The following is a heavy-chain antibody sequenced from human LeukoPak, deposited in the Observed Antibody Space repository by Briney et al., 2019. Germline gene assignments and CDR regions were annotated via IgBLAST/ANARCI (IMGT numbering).Heavy chain of an antibody. D-gene: IGHD3-22*01. Sequence: GGSLRLSCAASGFTFSSYEMNCVRQAPGKGLEWVSYISSSGSTIYYADSVKGRFTISRDNAKNSLYLQMNSLRAEDTAVYYCARDSVYYDSSGYYPSTFDYWGQGTLVTVSS. V-gene: IGHV3-48*03. CDR1: GFTFSSYE. CDR2: ISSSGSTI. CDR3: ARDSVYYDSSGYYPSTFDY. J-gene: IGHJ4*02.